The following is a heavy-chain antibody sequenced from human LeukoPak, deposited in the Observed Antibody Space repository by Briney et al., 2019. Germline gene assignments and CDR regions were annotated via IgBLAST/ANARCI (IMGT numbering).Heavy chain of an antibody. Sequence: GGSLRLSCAASGFTFSSYAMHWVRQAPGKGLEWVAVISYDGSNKYYADSVKGRFTISRDNSKNTLYQQMNSLRAEDTAVYFCARDRGDYNHNFDYWGQGTLVTVSS. V-gene: IGHV3-30*04. J-gene: IGHJ4*02. CDR1: GFTFSSYA. CDR2: ISYDGSNK. CDR3: ARDRGDYNHNFDY. D-gene: IGHD4-17*01.